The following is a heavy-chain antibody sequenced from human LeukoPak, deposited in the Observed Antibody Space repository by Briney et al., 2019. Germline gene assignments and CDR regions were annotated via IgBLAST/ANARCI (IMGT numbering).Heavy chain of an antibody. CDR3: ARDLTSEWGLLN. CDR1: GFTFSSYG. D-gene: IGHD1-26*01. Sequence: PGGSLRLSCAASGFTFSSYGMHWVRQAPGKGLEWVAFIRYDGSNKYYADSVKGRFTISRDNSKNTLYLQMNSLRAEDTAVYYCARDLTSEWGLLNWGQGTLVTVSS. V-gene: IGHV3-30*02. CDR2: IRYDGSNK. J-gene: IGHJ4*02.